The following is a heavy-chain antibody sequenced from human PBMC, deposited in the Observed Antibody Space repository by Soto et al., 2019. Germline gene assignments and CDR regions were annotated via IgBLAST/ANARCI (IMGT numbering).Heavy chain of an antibody. CDR3: ARVNYGDYYYGMDV. D-gene: IGHD4-17*01. Sequence: SETLSLTCTVSSGPINFSYWTWIRQPPGKGLEWIGYISYTGSANYTASLKSRLTISVDTSKNQFSLKLSSVTAADTALYYCARVNYGDYYYGMDVWGQGTTVTVSS. V-gene: IGHV4-59*01. CDR2: ISYTGSA. CDR1: SGPINFSY. J-gene: IGHJ6*02.